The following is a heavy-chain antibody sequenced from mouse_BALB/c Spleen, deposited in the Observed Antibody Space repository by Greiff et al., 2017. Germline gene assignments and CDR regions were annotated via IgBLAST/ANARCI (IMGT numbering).Heavy chain of an antibody. J-gene: IGHJ4*01. CDR3: ARGDHYDGRYYAMDY. CDR2: ISAGGSCT. Sequence: EVMLVVSGGGLVKPGGSLKLSCAASGFTFSDYYLYWVRQTPEKRLEWVATISAGGSCTDYPDSVKGRFTISRDNAKNNLYLQMSRLKSEDTAMYYSARGDHYDGRYYAMDYWGQGTSVNVSS. V-gene: IGHV5-4*02. CDR1: GFTFSDYY. D-gene: IGHD1-2*01.